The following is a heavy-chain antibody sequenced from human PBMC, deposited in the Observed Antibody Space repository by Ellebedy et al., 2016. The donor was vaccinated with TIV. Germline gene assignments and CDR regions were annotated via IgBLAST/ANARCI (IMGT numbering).Heavy chain of an antibody. J-gene: IGHJ4*02. CDR2: INQDGSAG. Sequence: GESLKISCAASGLTFSNFWMIWVRQAPGKGLEWVANINQDGSAGYYVDSVKGRFTISRDNAKNSLYLQMKSLRAEDTALYYCAGPAAIGTKAFDYWGQGTLVTVSS. V-gene: IGHV3-7*01. D-gene: IGHD2-2*01. CDR3: AGPAAIGTKAFDY. CDR1: GLTFSNFW.